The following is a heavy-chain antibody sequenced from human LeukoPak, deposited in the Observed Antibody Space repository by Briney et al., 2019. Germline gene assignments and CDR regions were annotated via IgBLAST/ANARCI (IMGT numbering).Heavy chain of an antibody. CDR2: IIPILGIA. V-gene: IGHV1-69*04. D-gene: IGHD2-2*02. Sequence: SVKVSCKASGYTFTSYGISWVRQAPGQGLEWMGRIIPILGIANYAQKFQGRVTITADKSTSTAYMELSSLRSEDTAVYYCARVIPSEAFDPWGQGTLVTVSS. J-gene: IGHJ5*02. CDR3: ARVIPSEAFDP. CDR1: GYTFTSYG.